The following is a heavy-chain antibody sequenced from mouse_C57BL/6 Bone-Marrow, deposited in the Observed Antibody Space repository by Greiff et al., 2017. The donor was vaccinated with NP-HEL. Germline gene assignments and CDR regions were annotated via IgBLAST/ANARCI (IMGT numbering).Heavy chain of an antibody. Sequence: QVTLKVSGPGILQPSQTLSLTCSFSGFSLSTSGMGVSWIRQPSGKGLEWLAHIYWDDDKRYNPSLKSRLTISKDTSRNQVFLKITSVDTADTATYYCARILNWDGFDYWGQGTTLTVSS. CDR1: GFSLSTSGMG. CDR2: IYWDDDK. J-gene: IGHJ2*01. CDR3: ARILNWDGFDY. V-gene: IGHV8-12*01. D-gene: IGHD4-1*01.